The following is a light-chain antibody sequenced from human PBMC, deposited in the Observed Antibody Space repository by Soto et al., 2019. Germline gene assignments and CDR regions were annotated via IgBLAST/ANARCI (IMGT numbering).Light chain of an antibody. CDR1: QSVASNY. Sequence: IVLTQSPGTLSLSPGERATLSCRASQSVASNYLAWYQQKPGQTPRLLIYGASSRATDIPDRFSGSGSGTDFTLTISSLEPEDFAVYYCQQYGISPPYTFGQGTKLEIK. J-gene: IGKJ2*01. CDR3: QQYGISPPYT. V-gene: IGKV3-20*01. CDR2: GAS.